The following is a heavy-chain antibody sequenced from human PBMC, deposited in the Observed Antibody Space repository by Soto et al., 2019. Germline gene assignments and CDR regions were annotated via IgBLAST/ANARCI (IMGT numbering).Heavy chain of an antibody. CDR3: ANSYDSSGYSNFDY. CDR2: ISYDGSNK. V-gene: IGHV3-30*18. J-gene: IGHJ4*02. Sequence: QVQLVESGGGVVQPGRSLRLSCAASGFTFSSYGMHWVRQAPGKGLEWVAVISYDGSNKYYADSVKGRFTISRDNSKNTLYLQMNSLRAEDTAVYYCANSYDSSGYSNFDYWGQGTLVTVSS. D-gene: IGHD3-22*01. CDR1: GFTFSSYG.